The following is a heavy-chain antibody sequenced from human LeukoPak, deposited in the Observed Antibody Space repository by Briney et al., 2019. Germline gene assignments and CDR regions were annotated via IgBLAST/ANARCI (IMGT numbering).Heavy chain of an antibody. Sequence: ASVKVSCKASGYTFIGYYMHWVRQAPGQGLEWMGWINPNSGGTNYAQKFQGRVTMTRDTSISTAYMELSRLRSDDTAVYYCARDTYIVVVPAAMLSTAFDPWGQGTLVTVSS. D-gene: IGHD2-2*01. V-gene: IGHV1-2*02. CDR1: GYTFIGYY. CDR2: INPNSGGT. CDR3: ARDTYIVVVPAAMLSTAFDP. J-gene: IGHJ5*02.